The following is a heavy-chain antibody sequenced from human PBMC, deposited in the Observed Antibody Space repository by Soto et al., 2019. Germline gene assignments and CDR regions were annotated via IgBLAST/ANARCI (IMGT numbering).Heavy chain of an antibody. CDR1: RASISSYY. Sequence: SETLSPTCTVSRASISSYYWSWIRQPPGKGLEWIGYIYYRGRTNYNPSLKSRVTISVDTSKNQFPLKLSSVTAADTAVYYCARGVGGVIALDYCGQGTLVTVSS. D-gene: IGHD3-16*02. V-gene: IGHV4-59*01. CDR3: ARGVGGVIALDY. CDR2: IYYRGRT. J-gene: IGHJ4*02.